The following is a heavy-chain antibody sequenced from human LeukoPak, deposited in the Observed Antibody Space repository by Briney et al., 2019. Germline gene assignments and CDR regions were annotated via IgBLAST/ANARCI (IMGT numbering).Heavy chain of an antibody. CDR3: AREGCSGGSCYGYYYYYGMDV. D-gene: IGHD2-15*01. Sequence: SVKVSCKVSGYTLTELSIHWVRQAPGQGLEWMGRIIPILGIANYAQKFQGRVTITADKSTSTAYMELSSLRSEDTAVYYCAREGCSGGSCYGYYYYYGMDVWGQGTTVTVSS. CDR2: IIPILGIA. J-gene: IGHJ6*02. CDR1: GYTLTELS. V-gene: IGHV1-69*04.